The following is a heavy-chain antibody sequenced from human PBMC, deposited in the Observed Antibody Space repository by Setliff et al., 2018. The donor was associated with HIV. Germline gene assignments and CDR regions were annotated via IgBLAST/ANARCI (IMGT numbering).Heavy chain of an antibody. D-gene: IGHD2-21*01. CDR1: GFPFSVHG. J-gene: IGHJ4*03. V-gene: IGHV3-33*01. CDR3: ARGQFRLRPDSLDL. Sequence: GGSLRLSCEASGFPFSVHGMHWVRQSPGKGLEWLAVIWYDGGTKYYADSLQGRFTISRDDSKNSVHLQMNTLGAEDTAVYYCARGQFRLRPDSLDLWGQGTLVTVSS. CDR2: IWYDGGTK.